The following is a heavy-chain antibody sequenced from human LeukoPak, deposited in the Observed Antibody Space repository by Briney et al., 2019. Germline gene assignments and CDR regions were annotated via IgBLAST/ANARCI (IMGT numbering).Heavy chain of an antibody. J-gene: IGHJ3*02. CDR2: INTNTGNP. CDR1: GYTFSSYD. Sequence: GASVKVSCKTSGYTFSSYDMNWVRQAPGQGLEWMGWINTNTGNPTYAQGFTGRFVFSLDTSVSTAYLQISSLKAEDSAVYYCARNWGTGAFDIWGQGTMVTVS. V-gene: IGHV7-4-1*02. D-gene: IGHD7-27*01. CDR3: ARNWGTGAFDI.